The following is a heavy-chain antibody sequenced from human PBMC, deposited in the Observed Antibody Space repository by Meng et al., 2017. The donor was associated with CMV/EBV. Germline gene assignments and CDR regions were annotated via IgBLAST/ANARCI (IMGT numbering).Heavy chain of an antibody. CDR1: GFTFSSYE. J-gene: IGHJ4*02. V-gene: IGHV3-48*03. CDR2: ISSSGSTI. D-gene: IGHD2-2*01. Sequence: GESLKISCAASGFTFSSYEMNWVRQAPGKGLEWVSYISSSGSTIYYADSVKGRFTISRDNAKNSLYLQMNSLRAEDTAVYYCARDGVVVVPAASISLDYWGRGTLVTVSS. CDR3: ARDGVVVVPAASISLDY.